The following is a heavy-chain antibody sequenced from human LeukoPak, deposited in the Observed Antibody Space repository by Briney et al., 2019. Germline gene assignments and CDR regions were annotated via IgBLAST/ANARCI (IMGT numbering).Heavy chain of an antibody. CDR3: ARARSDVWGSYYVY. CDR2: ISSSGSTI. J-gene: IGHJ4*02. Sequence: GGSLRLSCAASGFTFSDYYMSWIRQAPGKGLEWVSYISSSGSTIYYADSVKGRFTISRDNAKNSLYLQMNSLRAEDAAVYYCARARSDVWGSYYVYWGQGTLVTVSS. CDR1: GFTFSDYY. D-gene: IGHD3-16*01. V-gene: IGHV3-11*01.